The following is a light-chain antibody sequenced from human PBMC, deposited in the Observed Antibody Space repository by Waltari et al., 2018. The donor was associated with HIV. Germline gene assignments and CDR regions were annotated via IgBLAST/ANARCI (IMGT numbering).Light chain of an antibody. CDR3: QSYDISLSGWV. CDR1: SSNIGAGYD. CDR2: GNT. V-gene: IGLV1-40*01. J-gene: IGLJ3*02. Sequence: QSVLTQPPSVSGAPGQRVTTSCTGSSSNIGAGYDVHWYQQFPGTAPKVLIYGNTYRPSGVPDRFSGSKSGSSASLLITGLQAEDDADYYCQSYDISLSGWVFGGGTKLTVL.